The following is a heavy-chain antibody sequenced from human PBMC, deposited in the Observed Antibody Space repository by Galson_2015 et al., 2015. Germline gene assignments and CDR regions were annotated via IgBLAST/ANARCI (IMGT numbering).Heavy chain of an antibody. J-gene: IGHJ4*02. CDR3: ARDPQDNSGWSCCFDY. CDR2: ISYDGSKK. CDR1: GFTFSAYA. V-gene: IGHV3-30-3*01. D-gene: IGHD6-19*01. Sequence: SLRLSCAASGFTFSAYAMHWVRQAPGKGLEWVAVISYDGSKKYYADSVKGRFTISRDNSKNTLYLQMNSLRAEDTAVYYCARDPQDNSGWSCCFDYWGQGTLVTVSS.